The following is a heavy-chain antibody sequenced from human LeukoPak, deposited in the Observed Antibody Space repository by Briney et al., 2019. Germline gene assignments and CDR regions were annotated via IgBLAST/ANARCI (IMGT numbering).Heavy chain of an antibody. CDR1: GGSISSSSYY. V-gene: IGHV4-39*01. Sequence: SETLSLTCTVSGGSISSSSYYWGWIRQPPGKGLEWIGSIYYSGSAYYNPSLKSRVTMSVETYKNKSYLRLSYVTAADTAVYSCARHPERYSYFDYWGQGTLVTVSS. CDR2: IYYSGSA. D-gene: IGHD5-18*01. J-gene: IGHJ4*02. CDR3: ARHPERYSYFDY.